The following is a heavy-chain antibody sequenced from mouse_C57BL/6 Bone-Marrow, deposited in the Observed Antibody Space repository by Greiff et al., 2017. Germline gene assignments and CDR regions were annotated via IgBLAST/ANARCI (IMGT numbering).Heavy chain of an antibody. J-gene: IGHJ2*01. V-gene: IGHV1-81*01. D-gene: IGHD2-3*01. Sequence: QVQLQQSGAELARPGASVKLSCKASGYTFTSYGISWVKQRTGQGLEWIGEIYPRSGNTYYNEKFKGKATLTADKSSSTAYMELRSLTSEDSAVYFCAIDGYYPYYFDYWGQGTTRTVSS. CDR2: IYPRSGNT. CDR1: GYTFTSYG. CDR3: AIDGYYPYYFDY.